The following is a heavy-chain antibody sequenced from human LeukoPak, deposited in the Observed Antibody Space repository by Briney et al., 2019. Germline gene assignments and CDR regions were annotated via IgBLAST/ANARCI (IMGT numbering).Heavy chain of an antibody. J-gene: IGHJ5*02. CDR2: INHSGST. D-gene: IGHD2-2*01. CDR1: GGSFSGYY. Sequence: PSETLSLTCAVYGGSFSGYYWSWIRQPPGKGLEWIGEINHSGSTNYNPSLKSRVTISVDTSKNQFSLKLSSVTAADTAVYYCATEVGYCSSTSCRSYNWFDPWGQGTLVTVSS. CDR3: ATEVGYCSSTSCRSYNWFDP. V-gene: IGHV4-34*01.